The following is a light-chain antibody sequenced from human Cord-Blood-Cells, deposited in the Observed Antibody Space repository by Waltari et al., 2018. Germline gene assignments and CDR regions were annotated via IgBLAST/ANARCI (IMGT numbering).Light chain of an antibody. CDR3: QQYYSTPLT. CDR2: WAS. J-gene: IGKJ4*01. V-gene: IGKV4-1*01. CDR1: QSVLYSSNNKNY. Sequence: DIVMTQSPDSLAVSLGERATINCKSSQSVLYSSNNKNYLAWYQQKPGQPPKQLMYWASTRESGVPDRFSGGRSGTDFTLAISSLQAEDVAVYYCQQYYSTPLTFGGGTKVEIK.